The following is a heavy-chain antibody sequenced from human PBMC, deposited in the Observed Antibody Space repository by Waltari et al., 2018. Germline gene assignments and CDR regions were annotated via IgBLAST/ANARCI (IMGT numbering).Heavy chain of an antibody. D-gene: IGHD2-2*02. CDR1: CYSISSGYY. V-gene: IGHV4-38-2*01. Sequence: QVQLQESGPGLLKPSDTLSLTCAVSCYSISSGYYWVLIRPPPGTGLEWIGSIYPSGSTYYNPSLKSRVTISVDTSKNQFSLKLSSVTAADTAVYYCARQGDCSSTSCYTGNAFDIWGQGTMVTVSS. J-gene: IGHJ3*02. CDR2: IYPSGST. CDR3: ARQGDCSSTSCYTGNAFDI.